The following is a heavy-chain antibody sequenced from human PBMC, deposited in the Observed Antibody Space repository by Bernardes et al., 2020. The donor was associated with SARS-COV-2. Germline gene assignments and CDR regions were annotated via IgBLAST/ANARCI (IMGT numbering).Heavy chain of an antibody. D-gene: IGHD3-3*01. CDR3: ARSGYDFVLRYYFYAMDV. V-gene: IGHV3-21*01. CDR1: GFTFSNYN. Sequence: GGSLRLSCAASGFTFSNYNMNWVRQAPGKGLEWVSSISGSSNYIYYTDSVKGRFTISRDNAKNSLYLQMNSLRAEDTAVYHCARSGYDFVLRYYFYAMDVWGQGTTVTVSS. CDR2: ISGSSNYI. J-gene: IGHJ6*02.